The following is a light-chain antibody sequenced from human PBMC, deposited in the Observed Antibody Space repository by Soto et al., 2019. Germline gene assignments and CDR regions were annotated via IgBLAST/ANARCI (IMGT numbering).Light chain of an antibody. CDR3: AAWDDSLSGYV. CDR1: SSNIGSNY. V-gene: IGLV1-47*01. Sequence: QSVLTQPPSASGTPGQRVAISCSGSSSNIGSNYVYRYQQLPGTAPKVLIYRNNQRPSGVPDRFSGSKSGTSASLAISGLRSEDEADYYCAAWDDSLSGYVFGTGTKLTVL. J-gene: IGLJ1*01. CDR2: RNN.